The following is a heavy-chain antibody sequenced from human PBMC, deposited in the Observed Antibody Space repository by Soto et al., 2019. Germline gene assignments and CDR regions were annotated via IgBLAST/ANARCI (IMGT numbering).Heavy chain of an antibody. Sequence: QVHLEQSGAEVKKPGASVKVSCKTSGYTFTNFGINWVRQVPGQGFEWLGWISGYNGNSKYAQKFQDRVTMTTDTSTSTGYLELRRVNSEDSAVCYCARDYCDAGDHWGQGTLVTVCS. CDR3: ARDYCDAGDH. D-gene: IGHD3-22*01. CDR2: ISGYNGNS. CDR1: GYTFTNFG. J-gene: IGHJ4*02. V-gene: IGHV1-18*01.